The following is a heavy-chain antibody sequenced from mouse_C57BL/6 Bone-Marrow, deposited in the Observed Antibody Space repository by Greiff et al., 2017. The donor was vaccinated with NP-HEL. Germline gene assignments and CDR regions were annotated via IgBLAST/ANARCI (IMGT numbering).Heavy chain of an antibody. J-gene: IGHJ4*01. CDR2: IYPGGGYT. D-gene: IGHD1-1*01. Sequence: VQLQESGAELVRPGTSVKMSCKASGYTFTNYWTGWAKQRPGHGLEWIGDIYPGGGYTNYNEKFKGKATLTADKSSSTAYMQVRSLTSEDSAIYYCASYYGSSYDYAMDYWGQGTSVTVSS. V-gene: IGHV1-63*01. CDR1: GYTFTNYW. CDR3: ASYYGSSYDYAMDY.